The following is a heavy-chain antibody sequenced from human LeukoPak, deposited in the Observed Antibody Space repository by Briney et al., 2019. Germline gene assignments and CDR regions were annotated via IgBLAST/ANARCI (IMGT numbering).Heavy chain of an antibody. V-gene: IGHV1-2*04. Sequence: ASVKVSCKASGYTFTGYYMHWVRQAPGQGLEWMGWINPNSGGTNYARKFQGWVTMTRDTSISTAYMELSRLRSDDTAVYYCARAGYYGSGSYAFDIWGQGTMVTVSS. D-gene: IGHD3-10*01. CDR2: INPNSGGT. CDR3: ARAGYYGSGSYAFDI. CDR1: GYTFTGYY. J-gene: IGHJ3*02.